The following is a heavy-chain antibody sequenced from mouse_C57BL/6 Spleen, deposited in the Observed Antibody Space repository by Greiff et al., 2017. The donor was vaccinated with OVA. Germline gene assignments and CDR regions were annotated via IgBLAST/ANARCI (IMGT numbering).Heavy chain of an antibody. Sequence: DVHLVESGGGLVQPGGSLSLSCAASGFTFTDYYMSWVRQPPGKALEWLGFIRNKANGYTTEYSASVKGRFTISRDNSQSILYLQMNALRAEGSATYYCARIYYSNYVGYFDYWGQGTTLTVSS. CDR3: ARIYYSNYVGYFDY. CDR1: GFTFTDYY. V-gene: IGHV7-3*01. J-gene: IGHJ2*01. D-gene: IGHD2-5*01. CDR2: IRNKANGYTT.